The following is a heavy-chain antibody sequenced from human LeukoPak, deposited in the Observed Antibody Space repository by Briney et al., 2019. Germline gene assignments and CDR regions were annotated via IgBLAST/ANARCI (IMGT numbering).Heavy chain of an antibody. V-gene: IGHV1-46*01. Sequence: ASVKVSCKASGYTFISYQMHWVRQAPGQGLEWMGIINPTGGSTSHVQKFQGRVTMTRDTSTSTVYMELSSLRSEDTAVYYCARKGSSSCFDYWGQGTLVTVSS. J-gene: IGHJ4*02. CDR2: INPTGGST. D-gene: IGHD6-6*01. CDR1: GYTFISYQ. CDR3: ARKGSSSCFDY.